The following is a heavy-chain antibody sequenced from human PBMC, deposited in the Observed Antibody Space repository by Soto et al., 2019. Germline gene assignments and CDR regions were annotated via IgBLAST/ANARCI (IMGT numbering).Heavy chain of an antibody. J-gene: IGHJ6*02. V-gene: IGHV3-53*02. D-gene: IGHD5-12*01. CDR3: ASVGGYSGDDSYYYYGMDV. CDR1: GFTVSSNY. CDR2: IYSGGST. Sequence: EVQLVETGGGLIQPGGSLRLSCAASGFTVSSNYMSWVRQAPGKGLEWVSVIYSGGSTYYADSVKGRFTISRDNSKNTLYLQMNSLRAEDTAVYYCASVGGYSGDDSYYYYGMDVWGQGTTVTVSS.